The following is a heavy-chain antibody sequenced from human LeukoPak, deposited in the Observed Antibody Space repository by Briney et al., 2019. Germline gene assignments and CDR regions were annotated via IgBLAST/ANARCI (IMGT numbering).Heavy chain of an antibody. CDR2: NIAYNGNT. J-gene: IGHJ5*02. V-gene: IGHV1-18*01. D-gene: IGHD2-15*01. Sequence: ASVKVSCKASGYTFTSYGISGVGQAPGKGVEGMGWNIAYNGNTNYAPTLQGRVTMPPDTSTSTSYMELSSLISDDTAVHYCARHRLTARAAGSWFDLWGQGTLVTVSS. CDR3: ARHRLTARAAGSWFDL. CDR1: GYTFTSYG.